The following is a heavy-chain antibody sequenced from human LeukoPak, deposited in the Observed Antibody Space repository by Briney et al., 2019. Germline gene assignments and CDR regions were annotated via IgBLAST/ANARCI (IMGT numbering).Heavy chain of an antibody. CDR2: ISSSSSYI. J-gene: IGHJ6*03. CDR3: ARDTGYMDV. V-gene: IGHV3-21*04. D-gene: IGHD1-14*01. Sequence: PGGSLRLSCAASGFTFSSYSMNWVRQAPGKGLEWVSSISSSSSYIYYAGSVKGRFTISRDNAKNSLYLQMNSLRAEDTALYHCARDTGYMDVWGKGTTVTISS. CDR1: GFTFSSYS.